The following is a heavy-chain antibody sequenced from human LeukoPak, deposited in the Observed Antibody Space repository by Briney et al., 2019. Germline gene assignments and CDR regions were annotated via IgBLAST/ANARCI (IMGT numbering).Heavy chain of an antibody. CDR3: ASPYYDFWSGYPGTAPHDY. Sequence: PGGSLRLSCAASGFTFSSYAMHWVRQAPGKGLEWVAVISYDGSNKYYADSVKGRFTISRDNSKNTLYLQMNSLRAEDTAVYYCASPYYDFWSGYPGTAPHDYWSQGTLVTVSS. CDR1: GFTFSSYA. J-gene: IGHJ4*02. D-gene: IGHD3-3*01. CDR2: ISYDGSNK. V-gene: IGHV3-30-3*01.